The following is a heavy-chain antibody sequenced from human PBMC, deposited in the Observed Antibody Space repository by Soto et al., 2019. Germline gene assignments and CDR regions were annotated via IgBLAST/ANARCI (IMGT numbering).Heavy chain of an antibody. Sequence: AGGSLRLSCAASGFTFSDYYMSWIRQAPGKGLEWVSYISSSGSTIYYADSVKGRFTISRDNAKNSLYLQMNSLRAEDTAVYYCAADRVYYYYGMDVWGQGTTVTVSS. CDR3: AADRVYYYYGMDV. CDR1: GFTFSDYY. D-gene: IGHD3-10*01. CDR2: ISSSGSTI. J-gene: IGHJ6*02. V-gene: IGHV3-11*01.